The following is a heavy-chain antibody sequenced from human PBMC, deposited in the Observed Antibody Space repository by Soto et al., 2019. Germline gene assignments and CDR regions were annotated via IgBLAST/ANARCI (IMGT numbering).Heavy chain of an antibody. CDR2: MYHSGST. CDR1: GRSFCCYY. Sequence: SSETLPLTCAVYGRSFCCYYWSWIRQPPGKGLEWIGYMYHSGSTYYNPSLKSRVTISIDRSKNQFSLKLSSVTAADTAVYYCARVPDYWGQGILVTVS. D-gene: IGHD2-2*01. V-gene: IGHV4-34*01. J-gene: IGHJ4*02. CDR3: ARVPDY.